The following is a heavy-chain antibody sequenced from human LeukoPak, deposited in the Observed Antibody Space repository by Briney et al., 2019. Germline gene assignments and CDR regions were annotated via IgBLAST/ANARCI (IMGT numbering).Heavy chain of an antibody. D-gene: IGHD3-22*01. Sequence: LSGGSLILAFVVPGYRFSSYWIAWVRQAPGKVLEWVANIKNDGSHKYYVHSVKGRFTISRDNAKNSVYLEMNNLRADDTAVYFCASSHDSSGNDWGQGTMVTVSS. CDR2: IKNDGSHK. CDR3: ASSHDSSGND. CDR1: GYRFSSYW. J-gene: IGHJ4*02. V-gene: IGHV3-7*01.